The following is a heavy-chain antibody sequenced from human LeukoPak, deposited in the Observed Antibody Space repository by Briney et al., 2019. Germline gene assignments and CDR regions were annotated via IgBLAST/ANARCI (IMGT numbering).Heavy chain of an antibody. J-gene: IGHJ4*02. CDR3: ARLETVAGPYYFDY. D-gene: IGHD6-19*01. V-gene: IGHV5-51*01. CDR1: GYSFTSYW. CDR2: IFPGDSDV. Sequence: GESLKISCKGSGYSFTSYWIGWVRQMPGKGLEWMGIIFPGDSDVRYSLSFQGQVTISADKSISTTSLRWSSLKASDTAMYYCARLETVAGPYYFDYWGQGTLVTVSS.